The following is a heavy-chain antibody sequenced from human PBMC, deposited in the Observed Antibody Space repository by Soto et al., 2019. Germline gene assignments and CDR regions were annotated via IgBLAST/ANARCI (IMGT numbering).Heavy chain of an antibody. V-gene: IGHV3-23*01. CDR2: ISGSGGST. D-gene: IGHD2-2*01. J-gene: IGHJ6*03. CDR3: AKDGLIVPAAMVYYYYMDV. Sequence: GGSLRLSCAASGFTFSSYAMSWVRQAPGKGLEWVSAISGSGGSTYYADSVKGRFTISRDNSKNTLYLQMNSLRAEDTAVYYCAKDGLIVPAAMVYYYYMDVWGKGTTVTVSS. CDR1: GFTFSSYA.